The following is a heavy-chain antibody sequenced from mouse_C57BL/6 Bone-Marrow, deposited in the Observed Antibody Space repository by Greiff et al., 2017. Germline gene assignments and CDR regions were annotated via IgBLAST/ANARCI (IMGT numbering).Heavy chain of an antibody. J-gene: IGHJ1*03. CDR3: ARLFDV. CDR1: GFTFSDYG. CDR2: ISSGSSTI. V-gene: IGHV5-17*01. Sequence: EVKLMESGGGLVKPGGSLKLSCAASGFTFSDYGMHWVRQAPEKGLEWVAYISSGSSTIYYADTVQGRFTISREHAKNTLFLQMTSLGSEDTAMYYCARLFDVWGTGTTVTVSS.